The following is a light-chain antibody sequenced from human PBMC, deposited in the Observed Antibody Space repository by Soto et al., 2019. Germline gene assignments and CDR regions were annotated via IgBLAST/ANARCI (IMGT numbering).Light chain of an antibody. CDR2: DAS. CDR1: QSVSTY. Sequence: EIVLTQSPATLSLSPGERATLSCRASQSVSTYFAWYQQKPGQAPRLLIYDASNMATGIPVRFSGSGSGTDFTLTISSLEPEDFAVYYCQQRSNWPLTFGGGTKVEIK. CDR3: QQRSNWPLT. V-gene: IGKV3-11*01. J-gene: IGKJ4*01.